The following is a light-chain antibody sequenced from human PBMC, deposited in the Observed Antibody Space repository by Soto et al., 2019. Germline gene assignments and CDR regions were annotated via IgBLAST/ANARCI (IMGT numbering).Light chain of an antibody. Sequence: QSALTQPASVSGSPGQSITISCTGTSSDVGAYNYVSWYQRHPGKAPKLLIFEVSSRPSGVSNRFSGSKSGSTASLTISGLQAEDEADYYCSSYADSDTLYVFGLGPKVAVL. V-gene: IGLV2-14*01. CDR1: SSDVGAYNY. CDR2: EVS. CDR3: SSYADSDTLYV. J-gene: IGLJ1*01.